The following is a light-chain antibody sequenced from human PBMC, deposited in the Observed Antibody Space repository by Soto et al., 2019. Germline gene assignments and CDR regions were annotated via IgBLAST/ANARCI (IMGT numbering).Light chain of an antibody. Sequence: QSVLTQPPSVSGSPGQSVTISCTGTSSDVGDYNYVSWYQHQPDKAPKLMIYEVTKRPSGVPDRFSGSKSGNTASLTASGLQAEDEADYYCSSYAGSNNFGVFGGGTKVTVL. V-gene: IGLV2-8*01. J-gene: IGLJ2*01. CDR3: SSYAGSNNFGV. CDR2: EVT. CDR1: SSDVGDYNY.